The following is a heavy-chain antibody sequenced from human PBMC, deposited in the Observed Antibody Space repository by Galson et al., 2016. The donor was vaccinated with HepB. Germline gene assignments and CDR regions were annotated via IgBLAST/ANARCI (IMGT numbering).Heavy chain of an antibody. V-gene: IGHV3-23*01. CDR1: GFTFSIYD. CDR3: AKVRFCGSTWCHPYYFDY. J-gene: IGHJ4*02. D-gene: IGHD2-2*01. CDR2: ISGSGSGGTT. Sequence: SLRLSCAASGFTFSIYDMSWVRQAPGKGLEWVSTISGSGSGGTTYYADSVQGRFTISRDNSKNTLYLQMSSLRAEDTAVYYCAKVRFCGSTWCHPYYFDYLGQGTLFTVSS.